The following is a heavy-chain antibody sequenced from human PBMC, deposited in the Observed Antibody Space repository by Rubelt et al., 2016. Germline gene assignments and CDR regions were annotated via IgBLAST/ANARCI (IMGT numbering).Heavy chain of an antibody. D-gene: IGHD2-2*01. J-gene: IGHJ4*02. V-gene: IGHV4-39*01. Sequence: QLQLQESGPGLVKPSETLSLTCTVSGGSISSSSYYWGWIRQPPGKGLEWIGSIYYSGSTYYNPSLKSRVTISVDTSKNQFSLKLGAVTAAETAVYYWSGQSRIPAAMGFDYWGQGTLVTVSS. CDR1: GGSISSSSYY. CDR2: IYYSGST. CDR3: SGQSRIPAAMGFDY.